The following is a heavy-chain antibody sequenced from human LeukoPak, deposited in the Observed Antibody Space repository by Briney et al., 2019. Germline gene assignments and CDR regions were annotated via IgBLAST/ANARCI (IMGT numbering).Heavy chain of an antibody. CDR2: MNPNSGNT. J-gene: IGHJ3*02. D-gene: IGHD2-2*01. Sequence: ASVKVSCKASGYTFTSYDINWVRQATGQGLEWMGWMNPNSGNTGYAQKFQGRVTMTRNTSISTAYMELSSLRSEDTALYYCASLNSTSRKSAFDIWGQGTTVTVYS. CDR1: GYTFTSYD. V-gene: IGHV1-8*01. CDR3: ASLNSTSRKSAFDI.